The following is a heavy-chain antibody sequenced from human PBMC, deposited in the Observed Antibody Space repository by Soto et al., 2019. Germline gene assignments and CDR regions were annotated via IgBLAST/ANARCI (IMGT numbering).Heavy chain of an antibody. V-gene: IGHV1-2*04. CDR1: GYTFTGYY. J-gene: IGHJ6*02. Sequence: ASVKVSCKASGYTFTGYYMHWVRQAPGQGLEWMGWINPNSGGTNYAQKFQGWVTMTRDTSISTAYMELSRLRSDDTAVYYCAKSKGGYDGVDSYYYYGMDVWGQGTTVTVSS. D-gene: IGHD5-12*01. CDR3: AKSKGGYDGVDSYYYYGMDV. CDR2: INPNSGGT.